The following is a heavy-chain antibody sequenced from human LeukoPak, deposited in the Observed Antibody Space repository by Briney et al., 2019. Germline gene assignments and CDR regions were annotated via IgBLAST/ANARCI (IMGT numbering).Heavy chain of an antibody. J-gene: IGHJ6*03. CDR2: INYSGST. Sequence: PSETLSLTCTVSGGSISSYYWSWIRQPPGKGLEWIGYINYSGSTYYNPSLKSRVTMSVDTSKNQFSLKLSSVTAADTAVYYCARVRSSSRTIYYYYYMDVWGEGTTVTVSS. D-gene: IGHD6-13*01. CDR3: ARVRSSSRTIYYYYYMDV. CDR1: GGSISSYY. V-gene: IGHV4-59*12.